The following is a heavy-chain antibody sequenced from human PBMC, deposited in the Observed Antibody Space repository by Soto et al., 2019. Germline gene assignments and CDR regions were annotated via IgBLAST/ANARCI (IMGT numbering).Heavy chain of an antibody. CDR2: IIAFSDIV. D-gene: IGHD6-13*01. CDR1: GGTFGIYA. Sequence: QVQLVQSGAEVKKPGSSVKVSCKASGGTFGIYAITWVRQAPGQGLEWMGGIIAFSDIVNYTQKLQGRVTITADESTYTAYMDLSSLRSEDTAVYYCARILSSRSWFHSGHSYYYDGMDVWGQGTTVTVSS. CDR3: ARILSSRSWFHSGHSYYYDGMDV. V-gene: IGHV1-69*12. J-gene: IGHJ6*02.